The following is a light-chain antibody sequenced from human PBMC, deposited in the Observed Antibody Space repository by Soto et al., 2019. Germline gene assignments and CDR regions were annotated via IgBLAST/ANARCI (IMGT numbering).Light chain of an antibody. J-gene: IGKJ5*01. CDR1: QSVSSNY. CDR3: QQYGSSLIT. Sequence: EIVLTQSPGTLSLSPWERATLSCRASQSVSSNYLAWYQQKPGQAPRLLIYGASGRATGIPDRFSGSGSGTDFTLTISRLEPEDFAVYYCQQYGSSLITFGQGTRLEIK. CDR2: GAS. V-gene: IGKV3-20*01.